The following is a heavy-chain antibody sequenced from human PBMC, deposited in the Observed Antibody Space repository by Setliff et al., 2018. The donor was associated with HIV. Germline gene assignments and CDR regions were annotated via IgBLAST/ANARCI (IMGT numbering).Heavy chain of an antibody. CDR2: INSNGSFI. Sequence: GVLRLSCTASGFSLSSYSMNWVRLAPGKGLECVSFINSNGSFIFYADSVKGRFTISRDNSKSSLFLQMDSLRAEDTAFYYCAALGYSSTWNYWGQGTLVTVSS. CDR3: AALGYSSTWNY. J-gene: IGHJ4*02. V-gene: IGHV3-21*04. D-gene: IGHD6-13*01. CDR1: GFSLSSYS.